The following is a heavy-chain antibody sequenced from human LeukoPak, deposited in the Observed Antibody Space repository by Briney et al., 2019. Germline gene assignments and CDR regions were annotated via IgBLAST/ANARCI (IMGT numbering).Heavy chain of an antibody. J-gene: IGHJ4*02. Sequence: PGTSLRLSCAASGFTFSRYAMHWVRQAPGKGLEWMAVISYDGSNKYYADSVKGRFTISRDNSKNTLYLQVNSLRPEDTAVFYCARGPTPGYSSGWSDYWGKGTLVTVSS. D-gene: IGHD6-19*01. CDR2: ISYDGSNK. CDR1: GFTFSRYA. CDR3: ARGPTPGYSSGWSDY. V-gene: IGHV3-30*04.